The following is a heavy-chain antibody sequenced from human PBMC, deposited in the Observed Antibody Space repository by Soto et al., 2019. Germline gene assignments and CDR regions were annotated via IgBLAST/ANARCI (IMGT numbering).Heavy chain of an antibody. Sequence: GGSLRLSCAASGFTFNSYEMNWVRQAPGKGLEWVSYISSSGSTMYYADSVKGRFTISRDNAKNTLYLQMNSLRAEDTAVYYCARERIVVVITGVYYYYGMDVRGQGTTVTVSS. CDR1: GFTFNSYE. V-gene: IGHV3-48*03. CDR3: ARERIVVVITGVYYYYGMDV. J-gene: IGHJ6*02. D-gene: IGHD3-22*01. CDR2: ISSSGSTM.